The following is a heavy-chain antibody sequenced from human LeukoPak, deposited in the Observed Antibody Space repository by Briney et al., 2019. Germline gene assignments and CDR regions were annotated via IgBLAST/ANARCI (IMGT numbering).Heavy chain of an antibody. J-gene: IGHJ5*02. CDR1: GGSFSGYY. CDR2: INHSGST. V-gene: IGHV4-34*01. CDR3: ARDATMITFGGVIA. D-gene: IGHD3-16*02. Sequence: SETLSLTCAVYGGSFSGYYWSWIRQPPGKGLEWIGEINHSGSTNYNPSLKSRVTISVDTSKNQFSLKLSAVTAADKAVYYCARDATMITFGGVIAWGQGTLVTVSS.